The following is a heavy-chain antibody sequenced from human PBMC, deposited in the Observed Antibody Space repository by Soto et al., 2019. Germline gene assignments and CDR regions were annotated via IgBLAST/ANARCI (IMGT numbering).Heavy chain of an antibody. Sequence: EVQLVESGGGLVQPGGSLRLSCAASGFIFSNSYMNWVRQAPGKGLEWVANIKHDGSEKYYVDSVKGRFTISRDNAKNSLFLQMNYLRAEDTAVYYYVRDLGYCTNGACYTVLDYWGQGTLVTVSS. D-gene: IGHD2-8*01. CDR3: VRDLGYCTNGACYTVLDY. CDR1: GFIFSNSY. J-gene: IGHJ4*02. CDR2: IKHDGSEK. V-gene: IGHV3-7*03.